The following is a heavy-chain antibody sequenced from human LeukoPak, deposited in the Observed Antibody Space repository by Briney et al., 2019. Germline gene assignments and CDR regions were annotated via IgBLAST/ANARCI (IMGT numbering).Heavy chain of an antibody. V-gene: IGHV3-74*01. J-gene: IGHJ4*02. CDR2: IYTDGSTT. Sequence: LPGGSLILSCAASGFTFSRYWMHWVRQAPGKGLVWVSRIYTDGSTTSYADSVKGRFTISTDSAKNTLYLQMNSLRAEDTAEYYCARDYWGSGWSYFDYWGQGTLVTVSS. CDR1: GFTFSRYW. CDR3: ARDYWGSGWSYFDY. D-gene: IGHD6-19*01.